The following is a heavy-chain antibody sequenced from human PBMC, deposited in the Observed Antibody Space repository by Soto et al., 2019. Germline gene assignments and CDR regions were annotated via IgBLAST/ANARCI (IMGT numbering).Heavy chain of an antibody. CDR1: GGSFSGYY. D-gene: IGHD2-15*01. CDR3: ARWGYCSGGSCFDAFDI. V-gene: IGHV4-34*01. J-gene: IGHJ3*02. Sequence: PSETLSLTCAVYGGSFSGYYWSWIRQPPGKGLEWIGEINHSGSTNYNPSLKSRVTISVDTSKNQFSLQLSSVTAADTAVYYCARWGYCSGGSCFDAFDIWGQGTMVTVSS. CDR2: INHSGST.